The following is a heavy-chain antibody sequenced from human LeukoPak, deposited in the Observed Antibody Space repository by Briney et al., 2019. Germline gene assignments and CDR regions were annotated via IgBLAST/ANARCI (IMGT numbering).Heavy chain of an antibody. V-gene: IGHV1-18*01. CDR2: ITGNNGNT. CDR3: ARDQRNSGSYRFEY. J-gene: IGHJ4*02. D-gene: IGHD1-26*01. CDR1: GYTLSGYG. Sequence: GASVKVSCKTSGYTLSGYGISWVRQAPGQGLEWMGWITGNNGNTNYAPSLQGRVIMTKDTSTNTAYMELTSLRSDDTAVYYCARDQRNSGSYRFEYWGQGTLVTVSS.